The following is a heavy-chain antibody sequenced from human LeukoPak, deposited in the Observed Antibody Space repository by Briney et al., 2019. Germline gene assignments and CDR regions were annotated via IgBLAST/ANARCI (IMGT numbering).Heavy chain of an antibody. J-gene: IGHJ4*02. CDR1: GFTFSSYG. CDR2: ISYDGSNK. D-gene: IGHD1-26*01. CDR3: AQSGSSQLPDY. V-gene: IGHV3-30*03. Sequence: GGSLGLSCAASGFTFSSYGMHWVRQAPGKGLEWVAVISYDGSNKYYADSVKGRFTISRDNSKNTLYLQMNSLRAEDTAVYYCAQSGSSQLPDYWGQGTLVTVSS.